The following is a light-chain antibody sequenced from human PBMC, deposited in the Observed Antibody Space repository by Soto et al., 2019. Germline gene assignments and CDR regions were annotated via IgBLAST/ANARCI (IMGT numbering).Light chain of an antibody. CDR2: GVS. V-gene: IGKV3-15*01. CDR1: QSVSSD. Sequence: EIVMTQSRATLSVSRGERATVSCRASQSVSSDLAWYQQQPGQAPRLLIYGVSTRATGIPARFSGSGSGTDFTLTISSLQSEDFAVYYCLEYNNWPRWTFGQGTKVDIK. J-gene: IGKJ1*01. CDR3: LEYNNWPRWT.